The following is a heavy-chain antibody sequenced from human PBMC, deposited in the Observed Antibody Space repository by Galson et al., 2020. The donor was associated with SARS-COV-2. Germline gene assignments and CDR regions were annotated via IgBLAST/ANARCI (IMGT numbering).Heavy chain of an antibody. Sequence: GASLKISCAASGFTFSSYGMHWVRQAPGKGLEWVAVISYDGSNKYYADSVKGRFTITRYNSKNTLYLQMNSRRAEDTAVYYCAKDTTIVVVPAAIVDYWGQGTLVTVSS. J-gene: IGHJ4*02. CDR2: ISYDGSNK. D-gene: IGHD2-2*02. V-gene: IGHV3-30*18. CDR1: GFTFSSYG. CDR3: AKDTTIVVVPAAIVDY.